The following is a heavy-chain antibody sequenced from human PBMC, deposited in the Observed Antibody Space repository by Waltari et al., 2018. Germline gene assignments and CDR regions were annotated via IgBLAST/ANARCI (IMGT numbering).Heavy chain of an antibody. V-gene: IGHV3-7*01. J-gene: IGHJ3*02. CDR2: IKQDGSEK. Sequence: EVQLVESGGGLVQPGGSLRLSCVTSGFTFTTYWMSWVRQAPGKGLEWVANIKQDGSEKHYVDSVRGRFTISRDNDLNTVFLHVTSLRAEDMGVYYCAREAVLTNDFDIWGRGTNVTVSS. CDR3: AREAVLTNDFDI. CDR1: GFTFTTYW.